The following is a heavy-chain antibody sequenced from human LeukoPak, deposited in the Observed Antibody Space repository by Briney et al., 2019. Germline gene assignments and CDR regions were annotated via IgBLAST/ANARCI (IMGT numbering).Heavy chain of an antibody. CDR3: ARDDCGDTCYPGGY. V-gene: IGHV1-3*01. Sequence: ASVKVTCKASGYTFTKYVVHWVRQAPGQRPEWMGWINAGNGDTKYSQNFQDRVTITRDTSANTAYMELSSLTSEDTALYYCARDDCGDTCYPGGYWGQGTLVTVSS. J-gene: IGHJ4*02. CDR1: GYTFTKYV. D-gene: IGHD2-21*01. CDR2: INAGNGDT.